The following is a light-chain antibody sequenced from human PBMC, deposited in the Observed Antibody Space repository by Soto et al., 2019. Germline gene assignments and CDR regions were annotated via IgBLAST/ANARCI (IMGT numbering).Light chain of an antibody. Sequence: DVQMTQSPSSLSAFVGDRVTITCRARQGIAPYLAWFQQKPGKVPKLLIYATSTLQSGVPSRFSGSGSGTDFTLTINRLQPEDVGTYYCQKYNSAPLTFGGGTKVEI. CDR2: ATS. CDR1: QGIAPY. V-gene: IGKV1-27*01. CDR3: QKYNSAPLT. J-gene: IGKJ4*01.